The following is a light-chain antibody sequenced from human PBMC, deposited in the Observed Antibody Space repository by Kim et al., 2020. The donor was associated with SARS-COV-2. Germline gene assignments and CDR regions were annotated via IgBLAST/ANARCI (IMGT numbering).Light chain of an antibody. V-gene: IGLV7-46*01. CDR3: LLSYSGAWV. J-gene: IGLJ3*02. CDR2: DTS. Sequence: PGGTVTLTCGSSTGAVTSGHYPYWFQQKPGQAPRTPIYDTSNKHSWTPARFSGSLLGGKAALTLSGAQPEDEAEYYCLLSYSGAWVFGGGTQLTVL. CDR1: TGAVTSGHY.